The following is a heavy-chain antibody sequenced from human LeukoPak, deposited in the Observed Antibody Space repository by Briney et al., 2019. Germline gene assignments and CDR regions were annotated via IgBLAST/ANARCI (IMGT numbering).Heavy chain of an antibody. D-gene: IGHD6-19*01. V-gene: IGHV3-30*04. CDR1: GFTFSSYA. CDR3: AKGDRSGWYESNWFDS. CDR2: ISYDGSNK. J-gene: IGHJ5*01. Sequence: GGSLRLSCAASGFTFSSYAMHWVRQAPGKGLEWVAVISYDGSNKYYADSVKGRFTISRDNSKNTLYLQMDSLRVEDTALYYCAKGDRSGWYESNWFDSWGQGTLVTVSS.